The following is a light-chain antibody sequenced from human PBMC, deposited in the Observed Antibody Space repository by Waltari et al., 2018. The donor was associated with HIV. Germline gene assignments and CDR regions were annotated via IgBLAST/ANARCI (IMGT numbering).Light chain of an antibody. Sequence: QSALTQPASVSGSPGQSITISCTGTDTDHYDVSLYHHRPGEAPKVIIFEVVNRPSGVSNRFAGSRSGNTASLTISGLLAEDEAEYFCTSYISSAIPVFGGGTKVTVL. V-gene: IGLV2-14*01. CDR3: TSYISSAIPV. J-gene: IGLJ2*01. CDR2: EVV. CDR1: DTDHYD.